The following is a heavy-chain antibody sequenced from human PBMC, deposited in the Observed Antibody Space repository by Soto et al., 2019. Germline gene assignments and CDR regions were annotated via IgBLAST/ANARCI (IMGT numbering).Heavy chain of an antibody. V-gene: IGHV4-31*03. D-gene: IGHD5-18*01. CDR1: GGSISSGGYS. Sequence: SWTLSLTCTVSGGSISSGGYSWSLIRQHPGKGLEWIGYIYYSGSTYYNPSLKSRVTISVDTSKNQCSLKLSSVTAADTAVYYCARSGYSYGPNPLLYWGQGTLVTVSS. J-gene: IGHJ4*02. CDR2: IYYSGST. CDR3: ARSGYSYGPNPLLY.